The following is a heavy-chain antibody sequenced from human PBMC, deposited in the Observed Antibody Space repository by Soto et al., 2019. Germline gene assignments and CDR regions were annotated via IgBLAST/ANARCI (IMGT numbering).Heavy chain of an antibody. CDR3: ARDHTIFGVVIMVYGMDV. D-gene: IGHD3-3*01. CDR1: GYTFTSYY. CDR2: INPSGGST. V-gene: IGHV1-46*01. Sequence: ASLKVSCKASGYTFTSYYMHWVRQAPGQGLEWMGIINPSGGSTSYAQKFQGRVTMTRDTSTSTVYMELSSLRSEDTAVYYCARDHTIFGVVIMVYGMDVWGQGTTVTVSS. J-gene: IGHJ6*02.